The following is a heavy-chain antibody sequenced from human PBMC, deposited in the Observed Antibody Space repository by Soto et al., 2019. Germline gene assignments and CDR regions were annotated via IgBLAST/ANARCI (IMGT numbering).Heavy chain of an antibody. CDR1: GYSFTSYW. D-gene: IGHD6-13*01. Sequence: PGESLKISCKGSGYSFTSYWISWVRQMPGKGLEWMGRIDPSDSYTNYSPSFQGHVTISADKSISTAYLQWSSLKASDTAMYYCAAGIAAAGGDYYYGMDVWAQGTKVTVSS. CDR2: IDPSDSYT. J-gene: IGHJ6*02. CDR3: AAGIAAAGGDYYYGMDV. V-gene: IGHV5-10-1*01.